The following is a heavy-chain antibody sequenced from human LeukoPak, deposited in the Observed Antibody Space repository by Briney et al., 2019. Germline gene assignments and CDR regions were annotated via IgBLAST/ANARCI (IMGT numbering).Heavy chain of an antibody. CDR3: AGLNFWSGYYWDY. J-gene: IGHJ4*02. CDR2: IYYSGST. Sequence: SETLSLTCTVYGGSISSSSYYWGWIRQPPGKGLEWIGSIYYSGSTYYNPSLKSRVIISVDTSKNQFSLMLSSVTAADTAVDYCAGLNFWSGYYWDYWGQGTLVTVSS. D-gene: IGHD3-3*01. V-gene: IGHV4-39*01. CDR1: GGSISSSSYY.